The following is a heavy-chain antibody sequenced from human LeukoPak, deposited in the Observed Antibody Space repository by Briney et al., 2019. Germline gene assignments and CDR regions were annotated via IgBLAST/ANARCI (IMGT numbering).Heavy chain of an antibody. CDR1: GGSISSYY. V-gene: IGHV4-59*01. CDR3: ARGSITIFGVVDY. J-gene: IGHJ4*02. Sequence: SETLSLTCTVSGGSISSYYWSWVRQPPGKGLEWIGYIYYSGSTNYNTSLKSRVTISVDTSRNQFSLKLSSVTAADTAVYYCARGSITIFGVVDYWGQGTLVTVSS. CDR2: IYYSGST. D-gene: IGHD3-3*01.